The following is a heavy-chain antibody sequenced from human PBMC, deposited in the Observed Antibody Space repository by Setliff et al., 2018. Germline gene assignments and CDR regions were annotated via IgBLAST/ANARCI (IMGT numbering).Heavy chain of an antibody. J-gene: IGHJ6*03. CDR2: IQFDGGDK. CDR1: GFTFSTYA. Sequence: GGSLRLSCAASGFTFSTYAMSWVRQAPGKGLEWVAFIQFDGGDKYYADSVKGRFTISRDNANQSLYLQMNSLRAEDTAVYYCARLALTGYDSSGYYYALEYYYYMDVWGKGTTVTVSS. V-gene: IGHV3-30*04. CDR3: ARLALTGYDSSGYYYALEYYYYMDV. D-gene: IGHD3-22*01.